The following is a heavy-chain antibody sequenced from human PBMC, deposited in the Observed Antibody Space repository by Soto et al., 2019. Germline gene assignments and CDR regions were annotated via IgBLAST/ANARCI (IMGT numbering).Heavy chain of an antibody. V-gene: IGHV1-18*01. CDR1: GYTFTSYG. D-gene: IGHD5-18*01. J-gene: IGHJ6*02. Sequence: GASVKVSCKASGYTFTSYGISWVRQAPGQGLEWMGWISAYNGNTNYAQKLQGRVTMTTDTSTSTAYMELRSLRSDDTAVYYRARVGRRAGYSYGYRYYYYGMDVWGQGTTVTVSS. CDR2: ISAYNGNT. CDR3: ARVGRRAGYSYGYRYYYYGMDV.